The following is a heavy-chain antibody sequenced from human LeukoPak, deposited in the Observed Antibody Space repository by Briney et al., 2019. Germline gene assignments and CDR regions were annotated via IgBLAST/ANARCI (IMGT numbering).Heavy chain of an antibody. CDR1: GFTFSDHW. Sequence: GGSLRLSCGASGFTFSDHWMHWVRQVPGKRLVWVSRIKTDGSWTNDADSVKGRFTISRDNAENTLYLQMNSLRVEDTAVYYCLRGVGGSSYLDYWGQGALVTVSS. V-gene: IGHV3-74*01. CDR2: IKTDGSWT. J-gene: IGHJ4*02. D-gene: IGHD3-16*01. CDR3: LRGVGGSSYLDY.